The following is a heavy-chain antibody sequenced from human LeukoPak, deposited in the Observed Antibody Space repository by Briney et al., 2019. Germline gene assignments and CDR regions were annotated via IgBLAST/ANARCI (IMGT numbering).Heavy chain of an antibody. CDR1: GYRFISYW. Sequence: GESLKISFKGSGYRFISYWITWVRPMPGKGLGWMGRIDPSDSYTNYSPSFQGHVTISADKSISTAYLQWSSLKASDTAMYYCARPRTNYYDSGSYENWGQGTLVTVSS. V-gene: IGHV5-10-1*01. D-gene: IGHD3-10*01. J-gene: IGHJ4*02. CDR3: ARPRTNYYDSGSYEN. CDR2: IDPSDSYT.